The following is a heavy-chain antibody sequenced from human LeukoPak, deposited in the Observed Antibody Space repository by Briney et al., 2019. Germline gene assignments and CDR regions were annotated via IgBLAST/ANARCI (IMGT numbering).Heavy chain of an antibody. J-gene: IGHJ3*02. Sequence: QSGGSLRLSCAASGFTFSSYAMSWVRQAPGKGLEWVSAISGSGGSTYYAGSVKGRFTISRDNSKNTLYLQMNSLRAEDTAVYYCAKDIYYDYGAFDIWGQGTMVTVSS. CDR3: AKDIYYDYGAFDI. CDR2: ISGSGGST. D-gene: IGHD3-16*01. CDR1: GFTFSSYA. V-gene: IGHV3-23*01.